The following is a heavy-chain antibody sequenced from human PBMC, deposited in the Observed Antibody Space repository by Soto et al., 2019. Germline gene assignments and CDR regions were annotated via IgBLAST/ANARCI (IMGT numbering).Heavy chain of an antibody. J-gene: IGHJ4*02. V-gene: IGHV3-9*01. CDR1: GFTFDDYA. CDR3: AKDRRSVATTFDY. CDR2: ISWNSGSI. D-gene: IGHD5-12*01. Sequence: EVQLVESGGGLVQPGRSLRLSCAASGFTFDDYAMHWVRQAPGKGLEWVSGISWNSGSIGYADSVKGRFTISRDNAKNSLYLQMNSLRAEDTALYYCAKDRRSVATTFDYWGQGTLVTVSS.